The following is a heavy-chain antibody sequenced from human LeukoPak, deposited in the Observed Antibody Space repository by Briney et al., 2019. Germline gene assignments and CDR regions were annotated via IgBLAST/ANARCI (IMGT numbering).Heavy chain of an antibody. CDR1: GFTFSNAW. J-gene: IGHJ4*02. Sequence: GGSLRLYCAASGFTFSNAWMSWVRQAPGKGLEWVGRIKSKTDGGTTDYAAPVKGRFTISRDDSKNTLYLQMNSLRAEDTAVYYCAKDHCSGGSCYFDYWGQGTLVTVSS. CDR2: IKSKTDGGTT. CDR3: AKDHCSGGSCYFDY. D-gene: IGHD2-15*01. V-gene: IGHV3-15*01.